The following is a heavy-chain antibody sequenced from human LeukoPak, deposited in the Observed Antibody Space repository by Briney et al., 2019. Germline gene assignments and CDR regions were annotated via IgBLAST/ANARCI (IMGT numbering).Heavy chain of an antibody. CDR2: ISGSGGST. J-gene: IGHJ4*02. Sequence: GGSLRLSCAASGFTFSSYAMSWVRQAPGKGLEWVSAISGSGGSTYYADSVKGRFTISRDNSKNTLFLQMNSLRAEDTAVYYCANHILGYCSGGSCADFDHWGQGTLVTVSS. CDR1: GFTFSSYA. D-gene: IGHD2-15*01. CDR3: ANHILGYCSGGSCADFDH. V-gene: IGHV3-23*01.